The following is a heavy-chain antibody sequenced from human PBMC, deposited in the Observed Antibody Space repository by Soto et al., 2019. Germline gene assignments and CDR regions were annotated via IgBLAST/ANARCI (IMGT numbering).Heavy chain of an antibody. Sequence: QVQLVQSGAEVKKPGSSVKVSCKASGGTFSSYAISWVRQAPGQGLEWMGGIIPIFGTANYAQKFQGRVTIHADESRSTVYMEMSRLRSEDTAVYYCALRNGHYYYGMDVWGQGATVTVSS. CDR2: IIPIFGTA. V-gene: IGHV1-69*01. CDR1: GGTFSSYA. D-gene: IGHD2-8*01. CDR3: ALRNGHYYYGMDV. J-gene: IGHJ6*02.